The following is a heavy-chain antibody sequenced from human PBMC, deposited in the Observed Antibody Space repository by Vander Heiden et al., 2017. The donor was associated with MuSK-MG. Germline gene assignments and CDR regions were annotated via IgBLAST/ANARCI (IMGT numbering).Heavy chain of an antibody. Sequence: QVQLVESGGGVVQPGGSLRLSCAASGFTFSSYGMHWVRQAPGKGLEWVAFIRYDGSNKYYADSVKGRFTISRDNSKNTLYLQMNSLRAEETAVYYCAKPSGVYSSSSSSFDYWGQGTLVTVSS. V-gene: IGHV3-30*02. CDR3: AKPSGVYSSSSSSFDY. CDR1: GFTFSSYG. D-gene: IGHD6-13*01. CDR2: IRYDGSNK. J-gene: IGHJ4*02.